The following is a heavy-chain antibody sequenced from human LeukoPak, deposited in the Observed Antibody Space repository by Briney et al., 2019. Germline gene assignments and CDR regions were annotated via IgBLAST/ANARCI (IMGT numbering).Heavy chain of an antibody. CDR2: ISATGSST. V-gene: IGHV3-11*04. J-gene: IGHJ4*02. Sequence: GGSLRLSCAASEFTFSDYYMSWIRQAPGKGLEWVSFISATGSSTYYADSVKGRFTISRDSSKNSLYLRMNSLRAEDTAVYYCATVRGYYDSSGPYYFNYWGRGTLVTVSS. CDR3: ATVRGYYDSSGPYYFNY. CDR1: EFTFSDYY. D-gene: IGHD3-22*01.